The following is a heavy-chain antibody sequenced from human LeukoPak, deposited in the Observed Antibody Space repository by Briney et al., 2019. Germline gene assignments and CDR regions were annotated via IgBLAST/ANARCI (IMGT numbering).Heavy chain of an antibody. CDR1: GGSISSSGYY. V-gene: IGHV4-39*01. CDR3: ARGLMTTKVSFDP. CDR2: IYYSGIT. Sequence: SETLSLTCTVSGGSISSSGYYWGWIRQPPGKGLEWIGDIYYSGITYYNPSLEGRVTISVDTSKNQFSLKLSSVTAADTAVYYCARGLMTTKVSFDPWGQGTLVTVSS. J-gene: IGHJ5*02. D-gene: IGHD4-11*01.